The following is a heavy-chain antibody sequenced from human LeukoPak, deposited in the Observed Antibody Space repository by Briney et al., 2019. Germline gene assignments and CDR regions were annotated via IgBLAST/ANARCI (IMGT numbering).Heavy chain of an antibody. J-gene: IGHJ4*02. V-gene: IGHV3-33*01. D-gene: IGHD3-3*01. CDR2: IWHDGSNK. Sequence: QPGRSLRLSCAASGFSFSSFAMHWVRQAPGGGLEWVSVIWHDGSNKFYADSVQGRFTISRDNSKNTLYLQMNSLRAEDTAVYYCVRDGGSGGWNGYLYWGQGTLVTVSS. CDR3: VRDGGSGGWNGYLY. CDR1: GFSFSSFA.